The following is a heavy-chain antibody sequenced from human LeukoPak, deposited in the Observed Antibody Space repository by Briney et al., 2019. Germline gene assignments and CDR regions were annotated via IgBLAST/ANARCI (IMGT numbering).Heavy chain of an antibody. CDR2: INAGNGKT. D-gene: IGHD5-18*01. Sequence: GASVKVSCKASGYTFTSYAMHWVRQAPGQRLEWMGWINAGNGKTKYSQKFQGRVTMTRDTSTSTVYMELSSLRSEDTAVYYCARDIGYSYGPAYYYYGMDVWGQGTTVTVSS. CDR3: ARDIGYSYGPAYYYYGMDV. CDR1: GYTFTSYA. V-gene: IGHV1-3*01. J-gene: IGHJ6*02.